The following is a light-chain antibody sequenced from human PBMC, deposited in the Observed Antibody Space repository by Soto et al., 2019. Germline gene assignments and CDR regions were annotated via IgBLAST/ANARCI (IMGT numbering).Light chain of an antibody. CDR2: AAS. Sequence: DLQMTQSPSSVAASVGDRVTITCRASQGIGSWLAWYQQKPGKAPKLLISAASNLQGGVPSRFSGSASGTDFTLTISSLQPEDFVTYYCQQAYSFPLTFGGGTKVEVK. CDR3: QQAYSFPLT. CDR1: QGIGSW. J-gene: IGKJ4*01. V-gene: IGKV1-12*01.